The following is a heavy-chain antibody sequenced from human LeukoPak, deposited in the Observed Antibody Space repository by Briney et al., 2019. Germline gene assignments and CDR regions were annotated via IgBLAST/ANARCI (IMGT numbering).Heavy chain of an antibody. Sequence: SVTVSCKASGGTFSSYTISWVRQAPGQGLEWMGRIIPILGIANYAQKFQGRVTITADKSTSTAYMELSSLRSEDTAVYYCARDPREYQLLEDDYYYYMDVWGKGTTVTVSS. CDR3: ARDPREYQLLEDDYYYYMDV. V-gene: IGHV1-69*04. CDR1: GGTFSSYT. D-gene: IGHD2-2*01. CDR2: IIPILGIA. J-gene: IGHJ6*03.